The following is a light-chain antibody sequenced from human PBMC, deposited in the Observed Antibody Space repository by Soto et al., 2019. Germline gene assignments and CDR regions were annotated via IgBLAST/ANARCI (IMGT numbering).Light chain of an antibody. CDR2: GAS. CDR1: QSVRTK. J-gene: IGKJ5*01. Sequence: ESVLTQSPATLSVSPGEGATLSCRASQSVRTKLAWYQQKAGQAPRLLIYGASTRASGVSDRFSGSGSGTEYTLTISRLQSEDFAVYYCQQYDTWPSITFGQGTRLEIK. V-gene: IGKV3-15*01. CDR3: QQYDTWPSIT.